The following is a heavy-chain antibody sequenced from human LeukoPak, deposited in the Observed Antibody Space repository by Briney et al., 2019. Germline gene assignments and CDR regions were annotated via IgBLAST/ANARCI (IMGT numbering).Heavy chain of an antibody. CDR2: ISSSSSDI. CDR1: GFTFSSYS. J-gene: IGHJ4*02. CDR3: ASSGLGRNFDY. V-gene: IGHV3-48*01. Sequence: GGSLRLSCAASGFTFSSYSMNWVRQAPGKGLEWVSYISSSSSDIYYADSVKGRFTISRDNAKNSLYLQMNSLRVEDTAVYYCASSGLGRNFDYWGQGTLVTVSS. D-gene: IGHD3-10*01.